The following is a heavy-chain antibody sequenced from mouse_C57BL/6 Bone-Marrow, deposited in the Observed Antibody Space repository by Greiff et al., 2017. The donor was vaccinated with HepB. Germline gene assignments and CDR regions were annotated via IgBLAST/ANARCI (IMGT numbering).Heavy chain of an antibody. J-gene: IGHJ4*01. D-gene: IGHD2-5*01. CDR3: ARRRIYYSNYVAMDY. Sequence: QVQLQQPGAELVKPGASVKLSCKASGYTFTSYWMQWVKQRPGQGLEWIGEIDPSDSYTNYNQKFKGKATLTVDTSSSTAYMQLSSLTSEDSAVYYCARRRIYYSNYVAMDYWGQGTSVTVSS. V-gene: IGHV1-50*01. CDR2: IDPSDSYT. CDR1: GYTFTSYW.